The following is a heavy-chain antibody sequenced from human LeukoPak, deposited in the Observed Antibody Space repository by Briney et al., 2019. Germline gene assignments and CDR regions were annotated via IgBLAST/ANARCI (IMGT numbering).Heavy chain of an antibody. CDR3: ARAGTWLYFDY. CDR1: GFTFSSYS. D-gene: IGHD6-13*01. J-gene: IGHJ4*02. V-gene: IGHV3-21*01. CDR2: ISSSSSYI. Sequence: GGSLRLSCAASGFTFSSYSMNWVRQAPGKGLEWVSSISSSSSYIYYADSVKGRFTISRDNAKNSLYLQMNSLRAEDTAVYCCARAGTWLYFDYWGQGTLVTVSS.